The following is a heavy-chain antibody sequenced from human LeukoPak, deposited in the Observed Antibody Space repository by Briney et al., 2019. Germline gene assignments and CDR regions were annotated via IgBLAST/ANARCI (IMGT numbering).Heavy chain of an antibody. J-gene: IGHJ6*02. D-gene: IGHD1-26*01. CDR2: INHNGST. Sequence: SGGSLRLSCAASGFTFSSYGMHWVRQAPGKGLEWIGEINHNGSTSSNPSLKSRVTISVDTSRSRFSLKLNSATAADTAVYYCARGFLGLNGGVWGQGTTVTVSS. V-gene: IGHV4-34*01. CDR1: GFTFSSYG. CDR3: ARGFLGLNGGV.